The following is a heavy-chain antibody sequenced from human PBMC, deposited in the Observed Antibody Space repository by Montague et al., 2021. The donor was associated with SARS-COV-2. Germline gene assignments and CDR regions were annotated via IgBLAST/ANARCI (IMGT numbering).Heavy chain of an antibody. V-gene: IGHV4-4*02. CDR1: GGSINTNNW. Sequence: SETLSLTCAVSGGSINTNNWWTWVRQPPGEGLGWVGQIFHSGITNYNPSLESRVTISVDKSKNQFSLRLSFVTAAAAAVYYCARGRLVGDSSSWYYFDYWGQGTLVAVSS. CDR3: ARGRLVGDSSSWYYFDY. D-gene: IGHD6-13*01. J-gene: IGHJ4*02. CDR2: IFHSGIT.